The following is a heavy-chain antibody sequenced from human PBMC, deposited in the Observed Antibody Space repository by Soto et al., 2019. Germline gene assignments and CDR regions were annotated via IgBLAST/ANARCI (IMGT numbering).Heavy chain of an antibody. CDR2: IIPIFGTA. J-gene: IGHJ4*02. Sequence: GASVKVSCKASGGTFSSYAISWVRQAPGQGREWMGGIIPIFGTANYAQKFHGRVTITADKSTSTAYMELSSLRSEDTAVYYSAPGSSYYFDSSGYYSGEFDYWGQGTLVTVSS. V-gene: IGHV1-69*06. D-gene: IGHD3-22*01. CDR1: GGTFSSYA. CDR3: APGSSYYFDSSGYYSGEFDY.